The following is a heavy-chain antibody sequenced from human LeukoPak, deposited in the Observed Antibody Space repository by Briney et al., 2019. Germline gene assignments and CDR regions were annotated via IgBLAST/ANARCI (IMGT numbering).Heavy chain of an antibody. J-gene: IGHJ4*02. D-gene: IGHD5-12*01. V-gene: IGHV3-23*01. Sequence: GGSLRLSCAASGFTFSSYAMSWVRQAPGKGLEWVSAISGSGGSTYYADSVKGRFTISRDNPKNTLYLQMNSLRAEDTAVYYCARDLVATISPLAFSADYWGQGTLVTVSS. CDR2: ISGSGGST. CDR3: ARDLVATISPLAFSADY. CDR1: GFTFSSYA.